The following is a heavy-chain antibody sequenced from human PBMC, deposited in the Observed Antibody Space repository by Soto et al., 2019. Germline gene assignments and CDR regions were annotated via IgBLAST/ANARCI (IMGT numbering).Heavy chain of an antibody. CDR3: ARTRDERRVDY. Sequence: PSDTLSLTFTVSGCSISSGGYYWSWIRQHPGKGLEWIGYIYYSGSTYYNPSLKSRVTISVDTSKNQFSLKLSSVTAADTAVYYCARTRDERRVDYWGQGTLVTVSS. CDR2: IYYSGST. CDR1: GCSISSGGYY. V-gene: IGHV4-31*03. J-gene: IGHJ4*02.